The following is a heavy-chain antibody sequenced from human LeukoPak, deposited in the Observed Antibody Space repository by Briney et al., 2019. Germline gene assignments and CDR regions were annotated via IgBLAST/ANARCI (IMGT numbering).Heavy chain of an antibody. CDR1: GGSISSDDYY. Sequence: PSETLSLTCTVSGGSISSDDYYWSWIRQPPGKGLEWIGYISYSGNTYYNPSLKSRVTISVDTSKNQFSLKLSSVTVADTAVYYCARASEVWLRFSYYFDYWGQGTLVTVSS. CDR3: ARASEVWLRFSYYFDY. CDR2: ISYSGNT. D-gene: IGHD3-16*01. J-gene: IGHJ4*02. V-gene: IGHV4-30-4*01.